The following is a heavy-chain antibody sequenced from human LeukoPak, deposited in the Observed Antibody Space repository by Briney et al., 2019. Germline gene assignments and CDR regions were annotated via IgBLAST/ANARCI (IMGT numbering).Heavy chain of an antibody. V-gene: IGHV5-51*01. CDR2: INLGDSDT. CDR1: GHRFTNHW. D-gene: IGHD1-26*01. Sequence: GESLKIPCEVSGHRFTNHWIGWVRQMPGKGLEWMGIINLGDSDTKYSPSFQGQVTISLGKSISTAYLQWRSLKASDTAMYYCARRPYSGSPNWFDPWGQGTLVTVSS. CDR3: ARRPYSGSPNWFDP. J-gene: IGHJ5*02.